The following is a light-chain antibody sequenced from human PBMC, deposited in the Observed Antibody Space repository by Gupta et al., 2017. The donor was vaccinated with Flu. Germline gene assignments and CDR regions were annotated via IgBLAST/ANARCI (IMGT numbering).Light chain of an antibody. J-gene: IGKJ4*01. CDR2: GAS. CDR3: QQYSHWPPLT. Sequence: ASLSVSPGQRATLSCRTSQSVGADLAWYQQKPGQAPRLLIYGASTRASGFPDRFRGSGSGTEFILTITSLQSEDSGVCYCQQYSHWPPLTFGGGTKVEI. V-gene: IGKV3-15*01. CDR1: QSVGAD.